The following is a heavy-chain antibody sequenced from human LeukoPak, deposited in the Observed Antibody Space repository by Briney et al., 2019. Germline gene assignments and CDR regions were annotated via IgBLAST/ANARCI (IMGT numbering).Heavy chain of an antibody. V-gene: IGHV3-30*18. CDR1: GFTFSSFG. CDR3: AKNGWLRSSGLWGDY. Sequence: GGSLRLSCAASGFTFSSFGMHWVRQAPGKGLEWVAVLSFDGTTKYYTDSVKGRFTISRDNSKSTLYLQMNSLRAEDTAIYYCAKNGWLRSSGLWGDYWGQGALVTVSS. J-gene: IGHJ4*02. D-gene: IGHD5-12*01. CDR2: LSFDGTTK.